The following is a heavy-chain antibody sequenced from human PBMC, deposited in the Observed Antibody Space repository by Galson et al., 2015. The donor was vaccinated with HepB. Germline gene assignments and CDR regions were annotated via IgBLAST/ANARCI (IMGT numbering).Heavy chain of an antibody. CDR1: GFTFSSYA. CDR3: VKGDLAPIVGVPDAKFDY. D-gene: IGHD2-2*01. CDR2: ISSNGGST. Sequence: SLRLSCAASGFTFSSYAMHWVRQAPGQGLEYVTAISSNGGSTYYADSVKGRFTITRDNSKNTLYLQMSSLRAEDTAVYYCVKGDLAPIVGVPDAKFDYWGQGDLVTVSS. V-gene: IGHV3-64D*06. J-gene: IGHJ4*02.